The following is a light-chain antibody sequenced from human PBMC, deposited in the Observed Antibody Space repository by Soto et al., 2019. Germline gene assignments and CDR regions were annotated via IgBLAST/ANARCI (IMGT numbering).Light chain of an antibody. J-gene: IGKJ5*01. V-gene: IGKV3-15*01. Sequence: EIVMTQSPATLSVSPGQGATLSCRASQPISRNLAWYQHKPGQAPRLLIYGASTRATDIPGRFSGGGSGTEFTLTISSLQSEDFALYYCQQHDILPITFGQGTRLEIK. CDR3: QQHDILPIT. CDR1: QPISRN. CDR2: GAS.